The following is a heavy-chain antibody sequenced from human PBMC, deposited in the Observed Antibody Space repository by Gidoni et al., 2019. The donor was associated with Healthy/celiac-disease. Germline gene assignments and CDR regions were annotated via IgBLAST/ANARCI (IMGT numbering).Heavy chain of an antibody. CDR3: ARGHVVTTLSYYYYYGMDV. D-gene: IGHD4-4*01. CDR2: IKQDGSEK. CDR1: AFPFSSYW. Sequence: EVQLVESGGGLVQPVGSVSLSCAASAFPFSSYWMSWVLQAPGKGLEWVANIKQDGSEKYYVDSVKGRFTISRDNAKNSLYLQMNSLRAEDTAVYYCARGHVVTTLSYYYYYGMDVWGQGTTVTVSS. J-gene: IGHJ6*02. V-gene: IGHV3-7*01.